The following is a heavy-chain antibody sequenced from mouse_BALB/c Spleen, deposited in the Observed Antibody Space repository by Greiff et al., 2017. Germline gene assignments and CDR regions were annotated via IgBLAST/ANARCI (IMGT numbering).Heavy chain of an antibody. D-gene: IGHD2-1*01. V-gene: IGHV5-6*01. CDR2: ISSGGSYT. J-gene: IGHJ1*01. Sequence: EVHLVESGGDLVKPGGSLKLSCAASGFTFSSYGMSWVRQTPDKRLEWVATISSGGSYTYYPDSVKGRFTISRDNAKNTLYLQMSSLKSEDTAMYYCARHGNDGNYGYFDVWGAGTTVTVAS. CDR3: ARHGNDGNYGYFDV. CDR1: GFTFSSYG.